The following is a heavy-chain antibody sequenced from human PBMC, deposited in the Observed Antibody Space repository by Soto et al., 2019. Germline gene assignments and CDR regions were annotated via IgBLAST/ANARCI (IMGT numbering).Heavy chain of an antibody. CDR2: ISGSGGST. CDR3: AKVELRYFDWLLGPVDY. J-gene: IGHJ4*02. V-gene: IGHV3-23*01. Sequence: PGGSLRLSCAASGFTFSSYAMSWVRQAPGKGLEWVSAISGSGGSTYYADSVKGRFTISRDNSKNTLYLQMNSLRAEDTAVYYCAKVELRYFDWLLGPVDYWGQGTLVTVSS. D-gene: IGHD3-9*01. CDR1: GFTFSSYA.